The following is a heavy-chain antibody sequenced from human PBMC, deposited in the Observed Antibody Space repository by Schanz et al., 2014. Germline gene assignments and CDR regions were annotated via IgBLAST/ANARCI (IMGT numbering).Heavy chain of an antibody. D-gene: IGHD3-22*01. Sequence: VQLLESGGGLVQPGESLRLSCAASGFTFSSYTMNWVRQAPGKGLEWVSRMIGSGSSVFYADSVKGRFTISRDNLKNTVYLQMNSLRAGDTAVYYCAKDGRLPYYGTGSDFDYWGQGTLVAVSS. J-gene: IGHJ4*02. V-gene: IGHV3-23*01. CDR3: AKDGRLPYYGTGSDFDY. CDR1: GFTFSSYT. CDR2: MIGSGSSV.